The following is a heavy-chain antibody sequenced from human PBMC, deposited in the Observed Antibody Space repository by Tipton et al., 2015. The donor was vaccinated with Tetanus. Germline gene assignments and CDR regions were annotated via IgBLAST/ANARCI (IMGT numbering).Heavy chain of an antibody. CDR2: ISGSGART. CDR3: ARRSLTNYGLDV. Sequence: SLRLSCAASGFTFPKFPMSWVRQAPGKGLEWVSAISGSGARTSYADSVKGRFTISRDNAKNTVYLQMNSLRAEDTAVYFCARRSLTNYGLDVWGQGTPVTVSS. D-gene: IGHD1-1*01. CDR1: GFTFPKFP. J-gene: IGHJ6*02. V-gene: IGHV3-23*01.